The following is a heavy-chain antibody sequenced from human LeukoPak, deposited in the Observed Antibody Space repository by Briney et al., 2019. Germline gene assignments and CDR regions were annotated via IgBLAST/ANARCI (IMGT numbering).Heavy chain of an antibody. J-gene: IGHJ4*02. CDR2: ISSSINYI. Sequence: GGSLRLSCAASGFTFSSYNMNWVRQAPGKGLEWVSSISSSINYIHYADSVKGRFTISRDNSKNTLYLQMNSLRAEDTAVYYCARDKPPPYYYDSSGIFDYWGQGTLVTVSS. CDR1: GFTFSSYN. D-gene: IGHD3-22*01. V-gene: IGHV3-21*01. CDR3: ARDKPPPYYYDSSGIFDY.